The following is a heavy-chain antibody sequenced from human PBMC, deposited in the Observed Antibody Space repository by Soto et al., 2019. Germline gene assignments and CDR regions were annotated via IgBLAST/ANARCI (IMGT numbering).Heavy chain of an antibody. CDR3: ARRRCSVYDILTFCGAFDH. J-gene: IGHJ4*02. V-gene: IGHV3-7*05. Sequence: GGSLRLSCAASGFTFSNYWMSWVRQAPGKGLEWVANIKEDGSEKYYVDSVKGRFTISRDNAKNSLYLQMNSLRAEDTAVYYCARRRCSVYDILTFCGAFDHWGQGTPVTSPQ. CDR1: GFTFSNYW. D-gene: IGHD3-9*01. CDR2: IKEDGSEK.